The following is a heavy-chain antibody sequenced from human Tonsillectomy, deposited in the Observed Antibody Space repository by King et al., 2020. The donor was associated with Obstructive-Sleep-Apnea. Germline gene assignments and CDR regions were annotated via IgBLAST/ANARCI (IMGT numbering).Heavy chain of an antibody. CDR2: IRSKANSYAT. V-gene: IGHV3-73*02. Sequence: VQLVESGGGLVQPGGSLKLSCAASGFTFSGSAMHWVRQASGKGLEWVGRIRSKANSYATAYAASVKGRFTISRDDSKNTASLQMNSLKTEDTAVYYCTRVPEGNWFDPWGQGTLVTVSS. CDR3: TRVPEGNWFDP. J-gene: IGHJ5*02. CDR1: GFTFSGSA.